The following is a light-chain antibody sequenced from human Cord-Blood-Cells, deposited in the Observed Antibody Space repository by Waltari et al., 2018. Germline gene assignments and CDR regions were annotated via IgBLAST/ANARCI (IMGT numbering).Light chain of an antibody. CDR1: EGISSA. V-gene: IGKV1-13*02. CDR3: QQFNSYPFT. Sequence: AIQLTQSPSSLSASVGERVTITCRASEGISSALAWYQQKPGKAPKLLIYDASSLESGVPSRFSGSGSGTDFTLTISSLQPEDFATYYCQQFNSYPFTFGPGTKVDIK. J-gene: IGKJ3*01. CDR2: DAS.